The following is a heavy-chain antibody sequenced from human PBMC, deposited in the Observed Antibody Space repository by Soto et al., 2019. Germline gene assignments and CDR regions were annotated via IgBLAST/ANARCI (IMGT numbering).Heavy chain of an antibody. J-gene: IGHJ5*02. CDR3: ATQEVGGSYVYTFDP. CDR2: IYYSGST. V-gene: IGHV4-59*05. D-gene: IGHD1-26*01. CDR1: RVSMSDYF. Sequence: SETLSLTCTVSRVSMSDYFWSWIRQPPGKGLEWIGSIYYSGSTYYNPSLKSRVTISVDTSKNQFSLKLSSVTAADTAVYYCATQEVGGSYVYTFDPWGQGTLVTVS.